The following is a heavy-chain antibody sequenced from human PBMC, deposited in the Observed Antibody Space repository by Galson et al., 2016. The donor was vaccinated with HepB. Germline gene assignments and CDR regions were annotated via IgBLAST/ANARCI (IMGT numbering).Heavy chain of an antibody. Sequence: SLRLSCAASGFTFSNYWMSWVRQAPGKGLVWVSRINSDGSSTGFADSVKGRFTISRDNSKNTLYLQMNSLGAEDTAIYYCAVRYSSIWYFQHWGRGTLVSVSS. CDR1: GFTFSNYW. CDR3: AVRYSSIWYFQH. D-gene: IGHD6-13*01. J-gene: IGHJ1*01. V-gene: IGHV3-74*01. CDR2: INSDGSST.